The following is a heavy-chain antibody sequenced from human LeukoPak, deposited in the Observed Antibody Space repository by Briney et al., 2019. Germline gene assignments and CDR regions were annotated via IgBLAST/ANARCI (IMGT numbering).Heavy chain of an antibody. D-gene: IGHD6-13*01. CDR1: GYTFTSYY. V-gene: IGHV1-46*01. Sequence: ASVKVSCKASGYTFTSYYMHWVRQAPGQGLEWMGLINPSGGSTSYAQKFQGRVTMTRDTSTSTVYMELSSLRSEDTAVYYCARDGSAAAGNLHYYYGMDVWGQGTTVTVSS. CDR2: INPSGGST. J-gene: IGHJ6*02. CDR3: ARDGSAAAGNLHYYYGMDV.